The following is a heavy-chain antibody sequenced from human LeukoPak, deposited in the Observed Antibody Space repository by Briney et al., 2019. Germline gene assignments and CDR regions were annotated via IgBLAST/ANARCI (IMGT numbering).Heavy chain of an antibody. Sequence: GASVKVSCKASGGTFISYAISWVRQAPGQGLEWMGGIIPIFGTANYAQKFQGRVTITTDESTSTAYMELRSLRSEDTAVYYCARDRDGVTGSSGYYYEGHYWGQGTLVTVSS. CDR2: IIPIFGTA. D-gene: IGHD3-22*01. J-gene: IGHJ4*02. V-gene: IGHV1-69*05. CDR3: ARDRDGVTGSSGYYYEGHY. CDR1: GGTFISYA.